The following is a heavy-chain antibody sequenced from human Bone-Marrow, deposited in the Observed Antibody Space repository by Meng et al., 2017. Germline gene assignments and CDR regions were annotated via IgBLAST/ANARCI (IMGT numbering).Heavy chain of an antibody. CDR1: GDNFPDYC. CDR2: IDSKSGDT. J-gene: IGHJ4*02. V-gene: IGHV1-2*06. Sequence: VQSVESWAEVRHPGASSKASCKPSGDNFPDYCLNWVRRAPGQGLEWMGRIDSKSGDTYYAQRFQGRVTMTGDTSISTAYMELSGLRSDDTAMYYCARDEDISAAGKLFGDYWGQGTLVTVSS. D-gene: IGHD6-13*01. CDR3: ARDEDISAAGKLFGDY.